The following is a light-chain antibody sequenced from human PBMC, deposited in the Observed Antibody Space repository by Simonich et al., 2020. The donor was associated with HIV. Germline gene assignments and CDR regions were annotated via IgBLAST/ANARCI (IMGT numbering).Light chain of an antibody. V-gene: IGKV3-15*01. J-gene: IGKJ1*01. CDR3: QQYNNWPLTWT. CDR1: QSVSSN. CDR2: GAS. Sequence: EIVMTQSPATLSVSPGERATLSCRVSQSVSSNLAWYQQKPGQAPRLLIYGASNRATGIPARFSGSWSGSQFTLTISSLQSEDFAVYYCQQYNNWPLTWTFGQGTKVEIK.